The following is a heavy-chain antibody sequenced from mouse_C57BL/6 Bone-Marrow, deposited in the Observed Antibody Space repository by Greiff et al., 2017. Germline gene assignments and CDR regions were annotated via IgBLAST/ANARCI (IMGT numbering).Heavy chain of an antibody. Sequence: QVQLQQSGAELARPGASVKLSCKASGYTFTSYGISWVKQRTGQGLEWIGEIYPRSGNTYYNEKFKGKATLTADKSSSTAYMELRSLTSEDSAVYFCGSSYRFDYWGQGTTLTVSS. CDR3: GSSYRFDY. J-gene: IGHJ2*01. CDR2: IYPRSGNT. D-gene: IGHD1-1*01. V-gene: IGHV1-81*01. CDR1: GYTFTSYG.